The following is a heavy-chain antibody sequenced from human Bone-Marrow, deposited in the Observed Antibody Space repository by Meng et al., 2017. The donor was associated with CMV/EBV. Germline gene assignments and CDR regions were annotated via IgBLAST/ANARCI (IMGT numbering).Heavy chain of an antibody. V-gene: IGHV1-18*01. CDR2: ISPYDGDR. CDR3: ARDLRHVSDYGSYEDTFDI. J-gene: IGHJ3*02. Sequence: ASVKVSCKASNYTFTNFGISWVRQAPGQGLEWMGWISPYDGDRNYARRLQGRVTMATDTSTRTAYMDLRSLRSDDTAVYYCARDLRHVSDYGSYEDTFDIWGQGTMVTVSS. D-gene: IGHD4-11*01. CDR1: NYTFTNFG.